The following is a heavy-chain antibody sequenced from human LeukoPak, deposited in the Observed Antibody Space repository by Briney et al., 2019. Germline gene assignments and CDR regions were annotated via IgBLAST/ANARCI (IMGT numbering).Heavy chain of an antibody. CDR2: ISISGSTI. CDR3: ARSSDSSSLQYFQH. CDR1: GFTFSNYG. V-gene: IGHV3-11*01. J-gene: IGHJ1*01. Sequence: GGSLRLSCAASGFTFSNYGMNWIRQAPGKGLEWVSSISISGSTIYYADSVKGRFTISRDNAKNSLYLQMNSLRAEDTAVYYCARSSDSSSLQYFQHWGQGTLVTVSS. D-gene: IGHD6-6*01.